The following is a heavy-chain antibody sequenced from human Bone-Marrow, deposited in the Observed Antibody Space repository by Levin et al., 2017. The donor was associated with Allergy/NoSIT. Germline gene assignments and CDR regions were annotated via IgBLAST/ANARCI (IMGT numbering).Heavy chain of an antibody. CDR1: GFTFSDYI. Sequence: PGGSLRLSCAASGFTFSDYIMNWVRQAPGKGLEWVSSISSSSSYIYYADSVKGRFTISRDNAKNSLYLQMNSLRAEDTAVYYCARDMVQGVIYDYMDVWGKGTTVTVSS. D-gene: IGHD3-10*01. CDR3: ARDMVQGVIYDYMDV. CDR2: ISSSSSYI. V-gene: IGHV3-21*01. J-gene: IGHJ6*03.